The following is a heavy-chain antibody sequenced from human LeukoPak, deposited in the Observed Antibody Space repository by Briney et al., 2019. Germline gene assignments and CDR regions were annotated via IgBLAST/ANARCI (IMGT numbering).Heavy chain of an antibody. D-gene: IGHD2-2*01. Sequence: GGSLRLSCAASGFTFSSYGMHWVRQAPGKGLEWVAVIWYDGSNKYYADSVKGRFTISRDNSKNTLYLQMNSLRAEDTAVYYCAKPYCRATRCYLYLYGMDVWGRGTTVIVSS. J-gene: IGHJ6*02. CDR1: GFTFSSYG. CDR3: AKPYCRATRCYLYLYGMDV. CDR2: IWYDGSNK. V-gene: IGHV3-33*06.